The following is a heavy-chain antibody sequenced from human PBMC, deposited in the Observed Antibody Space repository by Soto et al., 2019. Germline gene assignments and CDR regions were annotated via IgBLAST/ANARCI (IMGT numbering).Heavy chain of an antibody. Sequence: SETLSLTCTVSGGSISSGNYYWSWIRQHPGKGLEWIGYNYYSGSTSYNPSLKSRVTISVDTSKNHFSLKLSSVTAADTAVYYCARVFLAFRGPDNLDYWGQGTLVTVSS. CDR3: ARVFLAFRGPDNLDY. CDR1: GGSISSGNYY. V-gene: IGHV4-31*03. D-gene: IGHD3-3*01. J-gene: IGHJ4*02. CDR2: NYYSGST.